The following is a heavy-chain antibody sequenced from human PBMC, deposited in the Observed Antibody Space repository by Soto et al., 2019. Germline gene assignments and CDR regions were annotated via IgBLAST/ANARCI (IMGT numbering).Heavy chain of an antibody. J-gene: IGHJ4*02. CDR3: ARHEYRDFADRFGY. CDR2: IYRDGAT. V-gene: IGHV4-31*02. D-gene: IGHD2-21*02. CDR1: GASIKSGDNF. Sequence: PSETLSLTCSVSGASIKSGDNFWTWIRQRPGKGLEWIGYIYRDGATYYNPSLRSRVSLSVDTSKNEFSLRVTSVTAADTAIYYCARHEYRDFADRFGYWGRGTLVTVSS.